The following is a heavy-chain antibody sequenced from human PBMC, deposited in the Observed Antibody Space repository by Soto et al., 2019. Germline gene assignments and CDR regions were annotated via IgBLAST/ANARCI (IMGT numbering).Heavy chain of an antibody. D-gene: IGHD1-20*01. J-gene: IGHJ4*02. CDR1: DGSVSSPTYY. CDR2: VYYSGST. CDR3: ARVLTGSRAFDS. V-gene: IGHV4-39*01. Sequence: SETLSLTCTVSDGSVSSPTYYWGWVRQPPGKGLQWIGNVYYSGSTFYNPSLKSRVTVSIDTSKNQFSLSLGALTASDTAVYYCARVLTGSRAFDSWGQRALVTVSS.